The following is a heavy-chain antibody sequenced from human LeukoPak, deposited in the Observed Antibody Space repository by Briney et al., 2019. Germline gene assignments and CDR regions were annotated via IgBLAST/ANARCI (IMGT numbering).Heavy chain of an antibody. J-gene: IGHJ4*02. Sequence: ASEKVSCTGSGGTFSSSANSSVRQAPGQGLEWKGRRIPILGIANYAQKFQGRVTITADKSTSTAYMGSSTVRDEDTAVYYCVWFGDYWGQGTLVAVSS. CDR1: GGTFSSSA. CDR2: RIPILGIA. D-gene: IGHD3-10*01. V-gene: IGHV1-69*04. CDR3: VWFGDY.